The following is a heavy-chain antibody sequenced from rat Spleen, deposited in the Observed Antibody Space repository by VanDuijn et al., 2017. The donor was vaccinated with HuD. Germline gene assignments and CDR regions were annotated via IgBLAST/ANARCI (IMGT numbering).Heavy chain of an antibody. D-gene: IGHD1-10*01. V-gene: IGHV5-22*01. J-gene: IGHJ1*01. CDR2: ISYEGSST. CDR3: SRIITYWYFDF. CDR1: GFTFNDHF. Sequence: EVQLVESNGGLVQPGRSLKLSCAASGFTFNDHFMAWVRQAPTKGLEWVASISYEGSSTYYGDSVKGRFTISRDNAKDTLYLRMNSLRSEDTATYYCSRIITYWYFDFWGPGTMVTVSS.